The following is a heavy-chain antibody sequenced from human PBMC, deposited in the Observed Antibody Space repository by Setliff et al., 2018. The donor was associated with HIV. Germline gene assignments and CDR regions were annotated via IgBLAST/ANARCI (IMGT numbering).Heavy chain of an antibody. CDR3: ARPRYTYGTPPAFDI. J-gene: IGHJ3*02. CDR2: IDYSGRT. CDR1: GGSFSSSSYS. V-gene: IGHV4-39*01. Sequence: SSETLSLTCIVSGGSFSSSSYSWGLIRLPPGKGLEWIGSIDYSGRTYYNPSLKSRVTISVDTSKNQFSLKLSSVTAADTAVYYCARPRYTYGTPPAFDIWGRGTVVTVSS. D-gene: IGHD5-18*01.